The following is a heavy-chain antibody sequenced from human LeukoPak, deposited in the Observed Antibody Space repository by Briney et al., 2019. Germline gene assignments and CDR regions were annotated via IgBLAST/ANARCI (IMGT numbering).Heavy chain of an antibody. CDR1: GYTFTDYY. J-gene: IGHJ4*02. V-gene: IGHV1-2*02. CDR3: VPLRFLEWSLGY. Sequence: ASVKVSCKASGYTFTDYYIYWVRQAPGQGLEWMGWINPNSGGTNYAQKFQGRVTLTRDTSISTAYMEMSRLGSDDTAVYYCVPLRFLEWSLGYWGQGTLVTVSS. D-gene: IGHD3-3*01. CDR2: INPNSGGT.